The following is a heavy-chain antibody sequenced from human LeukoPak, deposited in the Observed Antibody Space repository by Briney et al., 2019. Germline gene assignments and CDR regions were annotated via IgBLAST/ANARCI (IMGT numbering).Heavy chain of an antibody. CDR2: IYYSGST. J-gene: IGHJ3*02. Sequence: PSETLSLTCTVSGGSISSGGYYWSWIRQPPGKGLEWIGYIYYSGSTYYNPSLKSRVTISVDTSKNQFSLKLSSVTAADTAVYYCARGEVTPSITEAFDIWGQGTMVTVSS. V-gene: IGHV4-31*03. D-gene: IGHD1-14*01. CDR3: ARGEVTPSITEAFDI. CDR1: GGSISSGGYY.